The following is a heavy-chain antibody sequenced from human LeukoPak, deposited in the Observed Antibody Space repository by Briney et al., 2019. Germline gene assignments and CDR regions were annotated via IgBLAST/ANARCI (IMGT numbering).Heavy chain of an antibody. CDR1: GGSISSYY. CDR3: ARMPGRLGPFDY. V-gene: IGHV4-59*01. Sequence: NPSETLSLTCTVSGGSISSYYWSWIRQPPGKGLEWIGYIYYSGSTHYNPSLKSRVTISVDTSKNQFSLKLSSVTAADTAVYYCARMPGRLGPFDYWGQGTLVTVSS. J-gene: IGHJ4*02. D-gene: IGHD2-15*01. CDR2: IYYSGST.